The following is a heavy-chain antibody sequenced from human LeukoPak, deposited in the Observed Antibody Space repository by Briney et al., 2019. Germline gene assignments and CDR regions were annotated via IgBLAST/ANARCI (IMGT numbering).Heavy chain of an antibody. CDR1: GFTFSRYA. CDR3: AAILLDLNYYFFDF. J-gene: IGHJ4*02. Sequence: GGSLILSCAASGFTFSRYAMSWVRQVPGKGLEWVSGISGTGDKTYSADSVQGRFTISRDNSKNTLYLQMKSLRADDSAIYYCAAILLDLNYYFFDFWGQGTLVTVSS. D-gene: IGHD1-1*01. V-gene: IGHV3-23*01. CDR2: ISGTGDKT.